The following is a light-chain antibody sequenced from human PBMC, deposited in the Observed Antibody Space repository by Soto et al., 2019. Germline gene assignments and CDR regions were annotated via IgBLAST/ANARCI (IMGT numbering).Light chain of an antibody. J-gene: IGKJ4*01. CDR1: QSVSYN. CDR3: QQYKNWPPLT. V-gene: IGKV3-15*01. CDR2: GAF. Sequence: EIVMTQSPATLSVSHGETATLSCRASQSVSYNLAWYQQKPGQGPRLLIYGAFTRATGIPARFSGSGSGTDFTLTISSLQSEDFAVYYCQQYKNWPPLTFGGGTKVEIK.